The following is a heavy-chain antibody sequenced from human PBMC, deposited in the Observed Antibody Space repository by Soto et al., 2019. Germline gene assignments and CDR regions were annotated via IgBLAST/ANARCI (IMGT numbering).Heavy chain of an antibody. V-gene: IGHV4-59*01. Sequence: SETLSLTCTVSGGSISSYYWSWIRQPPGKGLEWIGYIYYSGSTNYNPSLKSRVTISVDTSKNQFSLKLSSVTAADTAVYYCAREVDDSSGHAFDSWGQGTLVTVSS. J-gene: IGHJ4*02. CDR1: GGSISSYY. CDR2: IYYSGST. CDR3: AREVDDSSGHAFDS. D-gene: IGHD3-22*01.